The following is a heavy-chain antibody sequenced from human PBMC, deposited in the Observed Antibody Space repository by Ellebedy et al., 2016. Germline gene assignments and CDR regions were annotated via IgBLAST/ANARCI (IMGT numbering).Heavy chain of an antibody. Sequence: ASVKVSXKASGYTFTSYDINWVRQAPGQGLEWMGWINPNSGGTNYAQKLQGRVTMTTDTSTSTAYMELRSLRSDDTAVYYCARENGYRMGCLGYWGQGTLVTVSS. D-gene: IGHD3-16*01. CDR1: GYTFTSYD. J-gene: IGHJ4*02. V-gene: IGHV1-18*01. CDR2: INPNSGGT. CDR3: ARENGYRMGCLGY.